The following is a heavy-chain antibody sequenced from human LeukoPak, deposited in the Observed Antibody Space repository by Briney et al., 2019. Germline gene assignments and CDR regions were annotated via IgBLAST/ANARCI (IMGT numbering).Heavy chain of an antibody. Sequence: PSETLSLTCTVSGGSISSYYWSWIRQPAGKGLEWIWRISTSGSTNYNPSLKSRVTMSVDTSNNQFSLKLSSVTAADTAVYYCARVSHYYDSSGYYYVRAFDIWGQGTMVTVSS. CDR2: ISTSGST. CDR3: ARVSHYYDSSGYYYVRAFDI. CDR1: GGSISSYY. J-gene: IGHJ3*02. D-gene: IGHD3-22*01. V-gene: IGHV4-4*07.